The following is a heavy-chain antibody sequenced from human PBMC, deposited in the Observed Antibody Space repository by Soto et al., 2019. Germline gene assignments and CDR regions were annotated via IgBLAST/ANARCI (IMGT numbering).Heavy chain of an antibody. CDR3: AKVCDSSSWYGHYYYGMDV. V-gene: IGHV3-30*18. CDR1: GFTFSSYG. J-gene: IGHJ6*02. CDR2: ISYGGSNK. D-gene: IGHD6-13*01. Sequence: QVQLVESGGGVVQPGRSLRLSCAASGFTFSSYGMHWVRQAPGKGLEWVAVISYGGSNKYYADSVKGRFTISRDNSKNTLYLQMNSLRAEDTAVYYCAKVCDSSSWYGHYYYGMDVWGQGTTVTVSS.